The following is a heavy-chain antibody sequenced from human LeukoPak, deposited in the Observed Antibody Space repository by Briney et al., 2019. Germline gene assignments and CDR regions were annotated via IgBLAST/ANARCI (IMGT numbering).Heavy chain of an antibody. J-gene: IGHJ3*02. Sequence: PSQTLSLTCTVSGGSLSSGDYYWSWLRQPPGRGLEGIGYIYYSGSTYYNPSLKSRVTRSVDTSKNQFSLKLSSVTAADTAVYYCARDSSGWYLNAFDIWGQGTMVTVSS. V-gene: IGHV4-30-4*01. CDR2: IYYSGST. D-gene: IGHD6-19*01. CDR1: GGSLSSGDYY. CDR3: ARDSSGWYLNAFDI.